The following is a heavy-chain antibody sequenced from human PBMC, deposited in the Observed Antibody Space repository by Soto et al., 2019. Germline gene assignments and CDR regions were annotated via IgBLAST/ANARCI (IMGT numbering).Heavy chain of an antibody. V-gene: IGHV4-30-2*01. J-gene: IGHJ5*02. Sequence: TLSLTCTVAGSTINIAGHSEGLVRQAPGKGLEWIGYLYHSGSSYYNPSLQSRVTISVDRSNAQFYLTLTSVNGADTAVYLCARARYDDWCFDPWGLGTPVNVSS. D-gene: IGHD3-9*01. CDR1: GSTINIAGHS. CDR2: LYHSGSS. CDR3: ARARYDDWCFDP.